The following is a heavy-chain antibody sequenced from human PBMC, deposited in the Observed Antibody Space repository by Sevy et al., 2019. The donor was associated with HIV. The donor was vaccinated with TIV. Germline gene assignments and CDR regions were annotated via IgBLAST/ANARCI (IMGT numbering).Heavy chain of an antibody. Sequence: SETLSLTCTVSGGSISSYYWSWIRQPPGKGLEWIGYIYYSGSTNYNPSLKSRVTISVDTSKNQFSLKLSSVTAADTAVYYCAREGNIAARSHDAFDIWGQGTMVTVSS. CDR2: IYYSGST. CDR1: GGSISSYY. CDR3: AREGNIAARSHDAFDI. D-gene: IGHD6-6*01. V-gene: IGHV4-59*01. J-gene: IGHJ3*02.